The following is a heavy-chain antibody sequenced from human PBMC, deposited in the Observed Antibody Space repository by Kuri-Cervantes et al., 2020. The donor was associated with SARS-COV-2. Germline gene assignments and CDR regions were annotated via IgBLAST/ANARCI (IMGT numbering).Heavy chain of an antibody. D-gene: IGHD5-24*01. CDR1: RFTFSNYD. J-gene: IGHJ4*02. CDR3: ASVSTMGVSLD. CDR2: ISTSGGDT. V-gene: IGHV3-23*01. Sequence: GESLKISCAASRFTFSNYDLIWVRQAPGEGLEWVSSISTSGGDTNYADSLKGRFTISRDNSKNTLYLQMNSLRVEDTAVYYCASVSTMGVSLDWGQGTLVTVSS.